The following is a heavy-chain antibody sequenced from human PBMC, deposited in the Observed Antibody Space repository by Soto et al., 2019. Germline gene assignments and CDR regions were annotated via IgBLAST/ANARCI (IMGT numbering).Heavy chain of an antibody. V-gene: IGHV4-59*08. Sequence: QVQLQESGPGLVKPSETLSLTCTVSGGSISNYYWSWIRQPPGKGLEWIGYIYYSGSTNYNPSLKSRVTISADTSTNHISLTLRSVTAADTAVYYCVRQGIGDLHGLVDVWGQGTRVSVSS. CDR1: GGSISNYY. CDR2: IYYSGST. D-gene: IGHD3-10*01. CDR3: VRQGIGDLHGLVDV. J-gene: IGHJ6*02.